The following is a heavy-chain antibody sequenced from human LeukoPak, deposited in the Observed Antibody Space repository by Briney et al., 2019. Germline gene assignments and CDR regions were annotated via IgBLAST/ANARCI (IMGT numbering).Heavy chain of an antibody. J-gene: IGHJ4*02. CDR3: AKWVATSPLFDY. Sequence: PGGSLRLSCAASGFTFSSYWMSWVRQAPGKGLEWVANIKQDGSEKYYVDSVKGRFTISRDNSKNTLYLQMNSLRAEDTAVYYCAKWVATSPLFDYWGQGTLVTVSS. CDR2: IKQDGSEK. CDR1: GFTFSSYW. D-gene: IGHD5-12*01. V-gene: IGHV3-7*03.